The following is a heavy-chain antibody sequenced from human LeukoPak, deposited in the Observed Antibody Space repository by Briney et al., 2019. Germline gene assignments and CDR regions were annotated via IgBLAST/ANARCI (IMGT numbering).Heavy chain of an antibody. CDR1: GFTFVHFA. CDR3: AKSLGSYQRGDWFDP. J-gene: IGHJ5*02. V-gene: IGHV3-23*01. D-gene: IGHD1-26*01. Sequence: GGSLRLSCAASGFTFVHFAMSWVRQAPGKGLQWVSIISDSTTNTYYIDSVKGRFTISRDNSKNTLYLQMNSLRAEDTAVYYCAKSLGSYQRGDWFDPWGQGTLVTVSS. CDR2: ISDSTTNT.